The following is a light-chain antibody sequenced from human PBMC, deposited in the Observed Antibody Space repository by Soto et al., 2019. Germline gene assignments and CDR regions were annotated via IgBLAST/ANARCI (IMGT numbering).Light chain of an antibody. Sequence: DIQMTQSPSSLSAAVGDRVSIACRASQSISIYLNWYQQKPGKAPKVLIYAASTLQSGVPSRFSGSGSGTDFTLTISRLQPEDFATYYCQQSYNTPLTFGPGTKLEIK. V-gene: IGKV1-39*01. J-gene: IGKJ2*01. CDR1: QSISIY. CDR2: AAS. CDR3: QQSYNTPLT.